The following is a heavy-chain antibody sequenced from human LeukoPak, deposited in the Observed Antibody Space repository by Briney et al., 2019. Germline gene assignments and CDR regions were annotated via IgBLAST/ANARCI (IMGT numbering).Heavy chain of an antibody. CDR1: GFTFSSYA. V-gene: IGHV3-64*01. D-gene: IGHD3-16*01. Sequence: QTGGSLRLSCAASGFTFSSYAMHWVRQAPGKGLEYVSAISSNGGSTYYANSVKGRFTISRGNSKNTLYLQMNSLRAEDTAVYYCAKDLGGNTDYWGQGTLVTVSS. CDR3: AKDLGGNTDY. J-gene: IGHJ4*02. CDR2: ISSNGGST.